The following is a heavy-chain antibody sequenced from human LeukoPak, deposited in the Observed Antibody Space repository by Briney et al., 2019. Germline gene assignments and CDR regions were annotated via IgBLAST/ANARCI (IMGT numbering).Heavy chain of an antibody. J-gene: IGHJ4*02. CDR1: GFTFSSYW. V-gene: IGHV3-7*01. D-gene: IGHD3-3*01. CDR3: ARPGFAFWSGSPSY. CDR2: IKQDGSEK. Sequence: GGSLRLSCAASGFTFSSYWMSWVRQAPGKGLEWVANIKQDGSEKYYVDSVKGRFTISRDNAKNSLYLQMNSLRAEDTAVYYCARPGFAFWSGSPSYWGQGTLVTVSS.